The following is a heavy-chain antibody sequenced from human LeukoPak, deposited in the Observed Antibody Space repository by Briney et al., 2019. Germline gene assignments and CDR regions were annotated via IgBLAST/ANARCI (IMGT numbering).Heavy chain of an antibody. D-gene: IGHD3-16*01. J-gene: IGHJ4*02. CDR2: ISRSGDTT. CDR3: HGGYAYALGNVDY. CDR1: GLVFNNYA. Sequence: GGSLRLSCAASGLVFNNYAMSWVRLSPGKGLEWISAISRSGDTTHYADSVKGRFTISRDNAKNAVYLQLTGLTVEDSGVYYCHGGYAYALGNVDYWGQGTLVTVSS. V-gene: IGHV3-23*01.